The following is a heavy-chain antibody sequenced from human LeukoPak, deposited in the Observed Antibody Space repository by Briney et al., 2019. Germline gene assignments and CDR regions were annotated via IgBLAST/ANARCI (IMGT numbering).Heavy chain of an antibody. V-gene: IGHV1-18*01. Sequence: ASVKVSCKASGYIFTSYGISWVRQAPGQGLEWMGWISAYNGNTNYAQKLQGRVTMTTDTSTSTAYMGLRSLRSDDTAVYYCARDLFPNTYYDFWSGYYYFDYWGQGTLVTVSS. CDR2: ISAYNGNT. CDR1: GYIFTSYG. CDR3: ARDLFPNTYYDFWSGYYYFDY. J-gene: IGHJ4*02. D-gene: IGHD3-3*01.